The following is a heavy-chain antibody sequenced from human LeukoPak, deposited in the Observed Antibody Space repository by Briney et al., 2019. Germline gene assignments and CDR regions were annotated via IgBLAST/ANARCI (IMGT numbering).Heavy chain of an antibody. V-gene: IGHV4-59*01. CDR3: ARDPFPHCSSTSCLNPKFDY. D-gene: IGHD2-2*01. Sequence: NPSETLSLTCTVSGGSISSYYWSWIRQPPGKGLEWIGYIYYSGSTNYNPSLKSRVTISVDTSKNQFSLKLSSVTAADTAVYYCARDPFPHCSSTSCLNPKFDYWGQGTLVTVSS. CDR2: IYYSGST. J-gene: IGHJ4*02. CDR1: GGSISSYY.